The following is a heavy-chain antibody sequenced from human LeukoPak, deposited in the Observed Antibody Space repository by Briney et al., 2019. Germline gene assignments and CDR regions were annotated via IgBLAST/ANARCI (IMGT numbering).Heavy chain of an antibody. CDR2: IRPMTGDT. J-gene: IGHJ5*02. CDR1: GYNFRAYY. CDR3: GRGVQSFDP. V-gene: IGHV1-2*02. Sequence: GASVMVSCKASGYNFRAYYIHWVRQAPGQGLEWLGYIRPMTGDTNYAQKFQDRVTLSMDTSTATAYMELRSLRSDDTAFYYCGRGVQSFDPWGQGTLVTVSS.